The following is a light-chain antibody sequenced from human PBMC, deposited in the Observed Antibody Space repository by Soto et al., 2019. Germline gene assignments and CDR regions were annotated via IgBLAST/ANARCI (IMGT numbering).Light chain of an antibody. CDR3: QQYNSYSPGYT. V-gene: IGKV1-5*01. J-gene: IGKJ2*01. Sequence: DIQMTQPPSTLSASVGDIVTITCRASQSISSWLAGYQQKPGKAPKLLIYDASSLESGVPSRFSGSGSGTEFTLTISSLQPDDFATYYWQQYNSYSPGYTFGQGPKLEIK. CDR2: DAS. CDR1: QSISSW.